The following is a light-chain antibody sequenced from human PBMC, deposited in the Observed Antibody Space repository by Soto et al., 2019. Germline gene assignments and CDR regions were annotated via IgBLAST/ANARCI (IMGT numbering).Light chain of an antibody. J-gene: IGKJ1*01. Sequence: DIVMTQSPDSLSVSLGERATINCKSSQSVLYSSNNNNYLAWYQQKPGQAPRLLIYGASNRATGIPDRFSGSGSGTDFTLTISRLEPEDFAVYYCQQYGSSPRGTFGQGTKVDIK. CDR3: QQYGSSPRGT. V-gene: IGKV4-1*01. CDR2: GAS. CDR1: QSVLYSSNNNNY.